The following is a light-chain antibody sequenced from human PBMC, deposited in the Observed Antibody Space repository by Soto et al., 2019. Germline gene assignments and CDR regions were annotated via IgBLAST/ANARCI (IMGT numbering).Light chain of an antibody. CDR1: QTISTW. Sequence: DIQMTQSPSTLSASVGDRVTIACRASQTISTWLAWYQQKPGKAPKLLIYKASSLESGVPSRFSGSGSGTEFTLTITSLQPDDFATYYCQQYNGFSRTFGKGTKV. V-gene: IGKV1-5*03. CDR2: KAS. CDR3: QQYNGFSRT. J-gene: IGKJ1*01.